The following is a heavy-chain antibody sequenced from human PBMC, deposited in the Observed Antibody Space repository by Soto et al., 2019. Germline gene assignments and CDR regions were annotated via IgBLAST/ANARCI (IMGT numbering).Heavy chain of an antibody. J-gene: IGHJ4*02. Sequence: QLQLQESGSGLVKPSQTLSLTCAVFGGSIRSGVYSWSGFRQPPGKGLEWIGYIYHRVSTYYNPSLKSRVTISVDRSKNQFSLKLGSVTAADTAVYYCARVPIVWGQGTLVTVSS. CDR3: ARVPIV. V-gene: IGHV4-30-2*01. CDR1: GGSIRSGVYS. D-gene: IGHD3-16*02. CDR2: IYHRVST.